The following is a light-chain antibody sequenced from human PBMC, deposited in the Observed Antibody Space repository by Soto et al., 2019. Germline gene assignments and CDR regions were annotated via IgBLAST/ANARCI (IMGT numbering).Light chain of an antibody. V-gene: IGKV3-20*01. J-gene: IGKJ1*01. Sequence: EIVLTQSPGTLSLSPGERATLSCRASQSVSSSYLAWYQQKPGQAPRLLIYGTSNRATGIPDRFRGSGSGTDFDLNISRLEPEDFAVYYCHQYGASPVTFGQGTKVEI. CDR1: QSVSSSY. CDR3: HQYGASPVT. CDR2: GTS.